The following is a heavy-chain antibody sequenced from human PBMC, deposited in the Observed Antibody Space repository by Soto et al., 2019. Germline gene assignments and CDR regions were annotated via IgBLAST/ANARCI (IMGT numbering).Heavy chain of an antibody. CDR2: IYHSGST. J-gene: IGHJ4*02. CDR3: ASIYYDTSGYYAVPDY. Sequence: TLSLTCTVSGGSISRYYWSWIRQPPGKGLEWIGEIYHSGSTTYNPSLKSRVTISVDKSKNQFSLNLSSVTAADTAVYYCASIYYDTSGYYAVPDYWGQGTLVTVSS. V-gene: IGHV4-59*12. CDR1: GGSISRYY. D-gene: IGHD3-22*01.